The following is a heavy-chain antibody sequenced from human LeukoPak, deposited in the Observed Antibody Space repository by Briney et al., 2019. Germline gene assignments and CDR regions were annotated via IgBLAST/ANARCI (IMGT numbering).Heavy chain of an antibody. CDR3: ASYYDSSGYYPDAFDI. V-gene: IGHV4-59*01. CDR1: GGSFSGYY. D-gene: IGHD3-22*01. J-gene: IGHJ3*02. CDR2: IYYSGST. Sequence: SETLSLTCAVYGGSFSGYYWSWIRQPPGKGLEWIGYIYYSGSTNYNPSLKSRVTISVDTSKNQFSLKLSSVTAADTAVYYCASYYDSSGYYPDAFDIWGQGTMVTVSS.